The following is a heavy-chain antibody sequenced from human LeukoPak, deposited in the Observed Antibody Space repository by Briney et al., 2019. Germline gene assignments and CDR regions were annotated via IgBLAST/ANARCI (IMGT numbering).Heavy chain of an antibody. CDR1: GYTFTSYG. V-gene: IGHV1-18*01. CDR2: ISAYNGNT. J-gene: IGHJ6*03. Sequence: ASVKVSCKASGYTFTSYGISWVRQAPGQGLEWMGWISAYNGNTNYAQKLQGRVTMTTDTSTSTAYMELRSLRSDDTAVYYCARDTYCSSISCYINTYYYYYMDVWGKGTTVTVSS. CDR3: ARDTYCSSISCYINTYYYYYMDV. D-gene: IGHD2-2*02.